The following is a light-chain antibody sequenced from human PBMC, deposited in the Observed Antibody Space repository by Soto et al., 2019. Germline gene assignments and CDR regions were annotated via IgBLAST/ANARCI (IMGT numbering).Light chain of an antibody. Sequence: ETVMTQSPATVSGSAGAKATHSCRARRSVSRDLAWYQQKPGQVPRLLIYDASTRASAIPARFSGSGSGTEFTLTISSLQSEDFAVYYCQHSNNWPWTLGQGTKVDIK. CDR2: DAS. J-gene: IGKJ1*01. V-gene: IGKV3-15*01. CDR1: RSVSRD. CDR3: QHSNNWPWT.